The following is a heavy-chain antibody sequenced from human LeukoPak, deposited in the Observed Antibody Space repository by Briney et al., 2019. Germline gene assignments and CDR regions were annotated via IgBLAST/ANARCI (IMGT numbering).Heavy chain of an antibody. CDR3: AKTHSPGGGMVPLWELPGYYYGMDV. Sequence: PGGSLRLSCAASGFTFSSYAMSWVRQAPGKGLEWVSAISGSGGSTYYADSVKGRFTISRDNSKNTLYLQMNSLRAEDTAIYYCAKTHSPGGGMVPLWELPGYYYGMDVWGQGTTVTVSS. J-gene: IGHJ6*02. V-gene: IGHV3-23*01. CDR2: ISGSGGST. D-gene: IGHD1-26*01. CDR1: GFTFSSYA.